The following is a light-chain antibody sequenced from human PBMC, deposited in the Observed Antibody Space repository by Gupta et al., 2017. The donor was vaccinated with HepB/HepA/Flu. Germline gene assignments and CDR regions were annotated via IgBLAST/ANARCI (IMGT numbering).Light chain of an antibody. CDR2: EVT. CDR1: SSDVGSYNL. J-gene: IGLJ1*01. Sequence: QSALTQPASVSGSPGQSITISCTGTSSDVGSYNLVSWYQQHPGKAPKLMIYEVTKRPSGVSNRFSGSKSGNTASLTISGLQAEDEADYYCCSSAGIITLVFGTATKVTVL. CDR3: CSSAGIITLV. V-gene: IGLV2-23*02.